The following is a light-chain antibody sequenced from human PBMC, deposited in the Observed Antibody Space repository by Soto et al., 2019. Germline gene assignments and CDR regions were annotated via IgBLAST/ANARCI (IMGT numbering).Light chain of an antibody. V-gene: IGLV2-8*01. CDR1: SSDVGGYNY. J-gene: IGLJ1*01. Sequence: QSALTQPPSASGSTGQSVTISCTGSSSDVGGYNYVSWYQQNPGKVPKLMIYEVNKRPSGVPDRFSGSKSGNTASLTVSGLQAEDEADYYCTSYAGGNNVFGTGTKLTVL. CDR3: TSYAGGNNV. CDR2: EVN.